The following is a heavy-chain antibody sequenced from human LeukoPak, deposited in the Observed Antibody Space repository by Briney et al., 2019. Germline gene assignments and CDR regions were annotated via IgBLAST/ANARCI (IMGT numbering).Heavy chain of an antibody. CDR1: GGSISSYY. CDR2: IYYSGST. J-gene: IGHJ3*02. Sequence: SETLSLTYTVSGGSISSYYWSWIRQPPGKGLEWIGYIYYSGSTNYNPSLKSRVTISVDTSKNQFSLKLSSVTAADTAVYYCARDRRGAFDIWGQGTMVTVSS. V-gene: IGHV4-59*01. CDR3: ARDRRGAFDI.